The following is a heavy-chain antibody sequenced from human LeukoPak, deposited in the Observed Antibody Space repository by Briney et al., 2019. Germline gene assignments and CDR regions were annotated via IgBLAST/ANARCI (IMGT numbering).Heavy chain of an antibody. J-gene: IGHJ2*01. V-gene: IGHV4-59*01. D-gene: IGHD5-18*01. CDR3: ARGPVAQPYWFFDL. Sequence: SETLSLTCTVSGGSISGYYWSWIRQPPGKGLEWIGYIYYSGSTNYNPSLKSRVTISVDTSKNEFSLKLNSVTAADTAVYYCARGPVAQPYWFFDLWGRGTLVTVSS. CDR2: IYYSGST. CDR1: GGSISGYY.